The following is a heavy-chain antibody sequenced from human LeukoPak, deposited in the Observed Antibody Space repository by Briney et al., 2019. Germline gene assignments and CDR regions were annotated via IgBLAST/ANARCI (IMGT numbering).Heavy chain of an antibody. CDR1: GGSISSYY. CDR2: IYYSGST. V-gene: IGHV4-59*01. Sequence: SETLSLTCTVSGGSISSYYWSWIRQPPGKGLEWIGYIYYSGSTNYNPSLKSRVTISVDTSKNQFSLKLSSVTAADTAVYYCAREVAPLSDAFDIWGQGTMVTVSS. D-gene: IGHD5-12*01. J-gene: IGHJ3*02. CDR3: AREVAPLSDAFDI.